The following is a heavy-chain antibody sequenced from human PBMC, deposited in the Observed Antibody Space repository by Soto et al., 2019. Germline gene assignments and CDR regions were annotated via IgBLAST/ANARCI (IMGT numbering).Heavy chain of an antibody. V-gene: IGHV1-46*01. CDR1: GYTFTSYY. D-gene: IGHD6-19*01. J-gene: IGHJ5*02. CDR2: INPSGGST. CDR3: ARGSPQWLVHLFHWFDP. Sequence: GASVKVSCKASGYTFTSYYMHWVRQAPGQGLEWMGIINPSGGSTSYAQKFQGRVTMTRDTSTSTVYMELSSLRSEDTAVYYCARGSPQWLVHLFHWFDPWGQGTLVTVSS.